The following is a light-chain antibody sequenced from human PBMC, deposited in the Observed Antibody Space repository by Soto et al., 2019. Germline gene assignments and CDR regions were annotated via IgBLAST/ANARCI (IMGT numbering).Light chain of an antibody. V-gene: IGKV1-39*01. CDR3: QQSYSTPFT. Sequence: DIQMTQSPSSLSASVGDRVTITCRASQSISRSLSWYQQKPGKAPKLLIYAASSLQSGVPSRFSGSGSGTDLTLTMSSLQPQDFASYYCQQSYSTPFTFGGGTKVQIK. J-gene: IGKJ4*01. CDR2: AAS. CDR1: QSISRS.